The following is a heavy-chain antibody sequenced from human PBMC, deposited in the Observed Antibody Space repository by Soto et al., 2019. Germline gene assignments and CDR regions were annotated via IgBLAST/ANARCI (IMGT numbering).Heavy chain of an antibody. Sequence: ASVKVSCKASGYTFTSYGISWVRQAPGQGLEWMGWISAYNGNTNYAQKLQGRVTMTTDTSTSTAYMELRSLRSDDTAVYYCARDGRVVVVAATPSYYYGMDVWGQGTTVTVSS. CDR1: GYTFTSYG. D-gene: IGHD2-15*01. J-gene: IGHJ6*02. CDR2: ISAYNGNT. CDR3: ARDGRVVVVAATPSYYYGMDV. V-gene: IGHV1-18*01.